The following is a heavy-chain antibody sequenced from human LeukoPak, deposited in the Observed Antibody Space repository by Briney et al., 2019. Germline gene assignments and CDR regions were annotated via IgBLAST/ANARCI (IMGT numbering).Heavy chain of an antibody. J-gene: IGHJ4*02. D-gene: IGHD2-2*01. Sequence: TGGSLRLSCAASGFTFSSYAMHWVRQAPGKGLEWVAVISYDGSNKYCADSVKGRFTISRDNSKNTLYLQMNSLRAEDTAVYYCARDRYCSSTSCPSAVFDYWGQGTLVTVSS. CDR3: ARDRYCSSTSCPSAVFDY. CDR1: GFTFSSYA. V-gene: IGHV3-30*04. CDR2: ISYDGSNK.